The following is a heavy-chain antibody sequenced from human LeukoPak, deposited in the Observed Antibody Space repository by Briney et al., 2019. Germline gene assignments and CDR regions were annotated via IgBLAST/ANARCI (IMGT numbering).Heavy chain of an antibody. J-gene: IGHJ4*02. D-gene: IGHD2-15*01. CDR3: VKDLAVAATPILDY. V-gene: IGHV3-64D*06. CDR1: GFTFSSYA. Sequence: GGSLRLSCSASGFTFSSYAMHWVRQAPGKGLEYVSAISSNGGSTYYADSVKGRFTISRDNSKNTLYLQMSSLRAEVTAVYYCVKDLAVAATPILDYWGQGTLVTVSS. CDR2: ISSNGGST.